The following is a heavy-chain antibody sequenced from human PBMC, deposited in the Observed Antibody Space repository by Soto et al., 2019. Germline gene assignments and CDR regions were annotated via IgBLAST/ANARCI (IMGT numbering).Heavy chain of an antibody. V-gene: IGHV4-59*01. CDR3: GIASAGRPLPQSSDP. CDR1: GGSISSYY. J-gene: IGHJ5*02. CDR2: IYYSGST. Sequence: SETLSLTCTVSGGSISSYYWSWIRQPPGKGLEWIGYIYYSGSTNYNPSLKSRVTISVDTSKNQFSLKLSSVTAADTAVYYCGIASAGRPLPQSSDPSCPAPLLT. D-gene: IGHD6-13*01.